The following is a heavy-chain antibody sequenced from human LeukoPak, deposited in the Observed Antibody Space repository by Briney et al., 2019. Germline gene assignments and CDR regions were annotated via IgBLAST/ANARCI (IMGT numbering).Heavy chain of an antibody. Sequence: PGRSLRLSCAASGFTFDNYAMHWVRQAPGKGLEWLSIISWNSGYIGYADSVKGRFTISIDNAKKSLDLQMNSLRAEDTAFYYCAKVRGTYSSGYFFDYWGQGTLVTVSS. CDR1: GFTFDNYA. V-gene: IGHV3-9*01. J-gene: IGHJ4*02. CDR3: AKVRGTYSSGYFFDY. CDR2: ISWNSGYI. D-gene: IGHD6-19*01.